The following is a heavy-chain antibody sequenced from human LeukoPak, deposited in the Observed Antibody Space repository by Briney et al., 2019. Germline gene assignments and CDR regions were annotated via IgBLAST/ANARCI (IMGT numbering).Heavy chain of an antibody. D-gene: IGHD2-21*02. CDR3: ATDGGAYCGGDCYSDY. Sequence: ASAKVSCKASGYTFTSYYMHWVRQAPGQGLEWMGIINPSGGSTSYAQKFQGRVTMTRDTPTSTVYMELSSLRSEDTAVYYCATDGGAYCGGDCYSDYWGQGTLVTVSS. CDR1: GYTFTSYY. J-gene: IGHJ4*02. V-gene: IGHV1-46*01. CDR2: INPSGGST.